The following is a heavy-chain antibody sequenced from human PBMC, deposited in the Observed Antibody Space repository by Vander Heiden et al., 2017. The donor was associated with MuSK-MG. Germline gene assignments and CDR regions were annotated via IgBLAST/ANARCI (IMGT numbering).Heavy chain of an antibody. J-gene: IGHJ6*03. CDR1: GSCISNDRYY. CDR3: ARAFVARIANRPNDSAYYHMDL. D-gene: IGHD1-1*01. Sequence: QVQLQASGPRIVKSSQSVSLTCTVPGSCISNDRYYWNWVRQPAGKGMEWIGRFSTTGSTNFNPSLKSRVTRPIDASKNQFSLTLSSVTDADTGAYYCARAFVARIANRPNDSAYYHMDLWGTGTTVTVS. V-gene: IGHV4-61*02. CDR2: FSTTGST.